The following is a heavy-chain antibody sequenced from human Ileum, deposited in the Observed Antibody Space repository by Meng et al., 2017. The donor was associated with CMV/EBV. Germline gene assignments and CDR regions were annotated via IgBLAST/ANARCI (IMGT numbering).Heavy chain of an antibody. J-gene: IGHJ4*02. CDR3: ARDKSDLGREGFYY. V-gene: IGHV1-18*01. D-gene: IGHD3-10*01. CDR2: ISGYTGNT. Sequence: QVELVQSGAEVKKPGDLVKVSCRASGYTFTNYGVTWVRQAPEQGLEWMGWISGYTGNTQYSEKIQGRVTMTADTSTATAYMELTSLRSDDTAVYYCARDKSDLGREGFYYWGQGTLVTVSS. CDR1: GYTFTNYG.